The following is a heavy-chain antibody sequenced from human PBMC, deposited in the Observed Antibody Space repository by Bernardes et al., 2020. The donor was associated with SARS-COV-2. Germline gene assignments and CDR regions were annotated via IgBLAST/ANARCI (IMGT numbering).Heavy chain of an antibody. CDR1: GFTFSIYS. D-gene: IGHD4-17*01. CDR2: ISSSTSNT. CDR3: ASDIYGDYYFDC. J-gene: IGHJ4*02. V-gene: IGHV3-21*01. Sequence: GGSLRLSCAASGFTFSIYSMNWVRQAPGKGLEWVSSISSSTSNTYYADSVKGRFTISRDNAKNSLYLQMDSLRAEDTAVYYCASDIYGDYYFDCWGPGTLVSVSS.